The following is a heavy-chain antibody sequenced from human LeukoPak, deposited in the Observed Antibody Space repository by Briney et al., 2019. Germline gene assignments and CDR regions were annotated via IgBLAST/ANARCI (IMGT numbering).Heavy chain of an antibody. CDR1: GGSISSGGYS. V-gene: IGHV4-30-2*01. J-gene: IGHJ4*02. CDR2: ICHSGST. CDR3: ARGVATIRVFDY. D-gene: IGHD5-24*01. Sequence: PSETLSLTCAISGGSISSGGYSWSWIRQPPGKGLEWIGYICHSGSTYYNPSLKSRVTISVDRSKNQFSLKLSSVTAADTAVYYCARGVATIRVFDYWGQGTLVTVSS.